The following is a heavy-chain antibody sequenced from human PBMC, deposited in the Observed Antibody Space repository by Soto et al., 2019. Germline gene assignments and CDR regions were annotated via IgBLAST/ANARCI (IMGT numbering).Heavy chain of an antibody. V-gene: IGHV1-69*08. CDR1: GGTFSSYT. CDR2: IIPILGIA. Sequence: QVQLVQSGAEVKKPGSSVKVSCKASGGTFSSYTISWVRQAPGQGLEWMGRIIPILGIANYAQKFQGRVTXXADKSTSTAYRDLSSLRSEDTAVYYRARDHRGEDVWGQGTTVTVSS. J-gene: IGHJ6*02. D-gene: IGHD3-16*01. CDR3: ARDHRGEDV.